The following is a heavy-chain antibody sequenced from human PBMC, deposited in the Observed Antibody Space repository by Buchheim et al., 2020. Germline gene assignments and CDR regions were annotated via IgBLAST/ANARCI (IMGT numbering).Heavy chain of an antibody. CDR3: ASTPPSARSWFDP. CDR2: IYYSGST. J-gene: IGHJ5*02. Sequence: QLQLQESGPGLVKPSETLSLTCTVSGGSISSSSYYWGWIRQPPGKGLEWIGSIYYSGSTYYNPSLKSRVTISVDTSQNQFSLKLSSVTAADTAVYYCASTPPSARSWFDPWGQGTL. CDR1: GGSISSSSYY. V-gene: IGHV4-39*01. D-gene: IGHD2-15*01.